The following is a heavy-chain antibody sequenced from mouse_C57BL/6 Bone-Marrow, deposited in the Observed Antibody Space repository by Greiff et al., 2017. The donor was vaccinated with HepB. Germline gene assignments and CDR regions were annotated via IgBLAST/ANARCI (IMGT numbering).Heavy chain of an antibody. CDR3: TRGAPTYSNSEGCWYFDV. Sequence: EVQLQESGGGLVQPGGSMKLSCAASGFTFSDAWMDWVRQSPEKGLEWVAEIRNKANNHATYYAASVKGRFTISRDDSKSSVYLQMNSLRAEDTDIYYCTRGAPTYSNSEGCWYFDVWGTGTTVTVSS. CDR1: GFTFSDAW. V-gene: IGHV6-6*01. CDR2: IRNKANNHAT. J-gene: IGHJ1*03. D-gene: IGHD2-5*01.